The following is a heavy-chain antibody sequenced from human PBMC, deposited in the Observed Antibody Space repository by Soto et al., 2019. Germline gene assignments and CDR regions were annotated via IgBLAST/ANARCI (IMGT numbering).Heavy chain of an antibody. CDR2: TYYRSKWYN. CDR1: GDSVSSDSAA. Sequence: SQTLSHTCVISGDSVSSDSAAWNWIRQSPSRGLEWLGRTYYRSKWYNDYAISVKSRITIKPDTSRNQFALQLNSVTPEDTAVYYCARDLGGFDYWGQGTRDTVSS. CDR3: ARDLGGFDY. V-gene: IGHV6-1*01. D-gene: IGHD1-26*01. J-gene: IGHJ4*02.